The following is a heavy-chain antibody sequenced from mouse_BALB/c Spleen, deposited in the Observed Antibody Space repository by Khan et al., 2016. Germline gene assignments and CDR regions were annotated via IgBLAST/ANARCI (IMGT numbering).Heavy chain of an antibody. CDR2: IDPYNGGA. D-gene: IGHD2-1*01. Sequence: VQLQQSGPELVKPGASVKVSCKASGYTFTSYNMYWVKQSHGKNLEWIGYIDPYNGGASYNQKFKGKATLTVDTSSSTAYMYLKRLTSEDSAVYYCASDLRWYAMDYWGQGTSVTVSS. CDR3: ASDLRWYAMDY. J-gene: IGHJ4*01. CDR1: GYTFTSYN. V-gene: IGHV1S135*01.